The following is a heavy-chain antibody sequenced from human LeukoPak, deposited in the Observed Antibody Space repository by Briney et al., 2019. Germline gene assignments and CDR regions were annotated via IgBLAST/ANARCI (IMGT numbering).Heavy chain of an antibody. CDR3: ARHIGGGIEDMDV. Sequence: PSETLSLTCTVSGGSIGTYYWSWVRQSLGTGLEWIGYIYVTGTRYNPYLQSRVTILVDRSRNQFFLKMTSVTAADTAVYYCARHIGGGIEDMDVWGRGTKVTVSS. J-gene: IGHJ6*03. CDR2: IYVTGT. CDR1: GGSIGTYY. D-gene: IGHD3-16*02. V-gene: IGHV4-59*08.